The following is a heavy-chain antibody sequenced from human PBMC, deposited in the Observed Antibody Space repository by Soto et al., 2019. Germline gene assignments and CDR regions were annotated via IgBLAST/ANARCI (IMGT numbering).Heavy chain of an antibody. CDR2: IYPGDSDT. V-gene: IGHV5-51*01. D-gene: IGHD7-27*01. CDR1: GYSFTSYW. Sequence: GESLKISCKGSGYSFTSYWIGWVRQMPGKGLEWMGIIYPGDSDTRYSPSFQGQVTISADKSISTAYLQWSSLKASDTAMYYWARRGELTGDFGGWDAFDIWGQGTMVTVSS. J-gene: IGHJ3*02. CDR3: ARRGELTGDFGGWDAFDI.